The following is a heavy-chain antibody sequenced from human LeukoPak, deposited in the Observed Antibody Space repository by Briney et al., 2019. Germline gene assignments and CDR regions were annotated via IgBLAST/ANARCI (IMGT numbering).Heavy chain of an antibody. Sequence: ASVKVSCKASGYTFTGYYMHWVRQAPGQGLEWMGWINPNSGGTNYAQKFQGRVTMTRDTSISTAYMELSRLRSDDTALYYCAREGYIDFWSGYHGGFDYWGQGTLVTVSS. CDR3: AREGYIDFWSGYHGGFDY. V-gene: IGHV1-2*02. J-gene: IGHJ4*02. CDR1: GYTFTGYY. D-gene: IGHD3-3*01. CDR2: INPNSGGT.